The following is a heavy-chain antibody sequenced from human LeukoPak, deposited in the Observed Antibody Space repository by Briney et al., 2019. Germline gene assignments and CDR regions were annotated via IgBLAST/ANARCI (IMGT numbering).Heavy chain of an antibody. CDR3: ARGADYYDSSGYYGRWRYYGMDV. Sequence: SETLSLTCTVSGGSISSGSYYWSWIRQPAGKGLEWIGRIYTSGSTNYNPALKSRVTISVDTSKNQFSLKLSSVTAADTAVYYCARGADYYDSSGYYGRWRYYGMDVWGQGTTVTVSS. D-gene: IGHD3-22*01. CDR2: IYTSGST. CDR1: GGSISSGSYY. V-gene: IGHV4-61*02. J-gene: IGHJ6*02.